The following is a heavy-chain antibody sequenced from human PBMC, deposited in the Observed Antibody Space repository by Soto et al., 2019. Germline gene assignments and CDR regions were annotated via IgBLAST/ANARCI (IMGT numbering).Heavy chain of an antibody. J-gene: IGHJ6*03. CDR3: ARQRLTGSPCFYYYYMDV. CDR2: IYYSGST. Sequence: SETLSLTCTVSGGSISSYYWSWIRQPPGKGLEWIGYIYYSGSTNYNPSLKSRVTISVDTSKNQFSLKLSSVTAADTAVYYCARQRLTGSPCFYYYYMDVWGKGTTVTVSS. V-gene: IGHV4-59*08. CDR1: GGSISSYY. D-gene: IGHD6-25*01.